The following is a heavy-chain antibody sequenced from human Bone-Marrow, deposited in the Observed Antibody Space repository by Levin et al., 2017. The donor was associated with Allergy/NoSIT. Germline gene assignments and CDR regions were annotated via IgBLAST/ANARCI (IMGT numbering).Heavy chain of an antibody. Sequence: PSETLSLTCAVYGGAFSGYYWTWIRQVPGKRPEWIGEVNHSGSTNYNPSLKTRVTILIDTSKNHFSLKLQSVTAADTAVYYCAREGKTVTHFDYWGRGTLVTVSS. J-gene: IGHJ4*02. D-gene: IGHD4-17*01. V-gene: IGHV4-34*01. CDR3: AREGKTVTHFDY. CDR1: GGAFSGYY. CDR2: VNHSGST.